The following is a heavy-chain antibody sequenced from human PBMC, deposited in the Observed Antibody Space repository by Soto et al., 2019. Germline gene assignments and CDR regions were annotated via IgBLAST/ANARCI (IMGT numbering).Heavy chain of an antibody. CDR2: INDSGST. D-gene: IGHD3-16*01. Sequence: SETLSLTCAVSGGSFRGYFWSWIRQSPDKGLGWIGEINDSGSTYYNPSFKSRLTISVDTSKSQISLTLTSVTAADSAVYYCQGGDFWGQGTRVTVSS. V-gene: IGHV4-34*01. CDR1: GGSFRGYF. J-gene: IGHJ4*02. CDR3: QGGDF.